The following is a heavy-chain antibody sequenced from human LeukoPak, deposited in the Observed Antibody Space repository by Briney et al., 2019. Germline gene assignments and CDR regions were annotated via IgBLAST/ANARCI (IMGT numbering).Heavy chain of an antibody. CDR3: ARDTLRRAYWFDS. V-gene: IGHV3-11*06. J-gene: IGHJ5*01. CDR2: ISSSSSYT. CDR1: GFIFTSYW. Sequence: GGSLRLSCAASGFIFTSYWMSWIRQAPGKGLEWVSYISSSSSYTNYADSVKGRLTISRGNAKNSLYLQMNSLRAEDTAVYYCARDTLRRAYWFDSWGQGTLVTVSS. D-gene: IGHD3-16*01.